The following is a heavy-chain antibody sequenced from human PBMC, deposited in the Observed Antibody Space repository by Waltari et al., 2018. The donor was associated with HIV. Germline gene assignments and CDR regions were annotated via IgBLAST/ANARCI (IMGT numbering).Heavy chain of an antibody. J-gene: IGHJ4*02. D-gene: IGHD6-6*01. CDR3: ARDRTRYYFDY. Sequence: EVQLVESGGGLVQPGGSLGLSCAASGFTFSSYSMNWVRQAPGKGLEWVSYISTTSTIHYTDSVKGLFTISRDNAKNSLFLQMNSLRAEDTAVYFCARDRTRYYFDYWGQGTLVTVSS. V-gene: IGHV3-48*01. CDR1: GFTFSSYS. CDR2: ISTTSTI.